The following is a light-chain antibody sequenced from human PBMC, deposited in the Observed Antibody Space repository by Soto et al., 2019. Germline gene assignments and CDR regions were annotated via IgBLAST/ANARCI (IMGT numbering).Light chain of an antibody. J-gene: IGLJ1*01. V-gene: IGLV2-14*01. CDR1: SSDVGIYNY. CDR2: EVS. Sequence: QSALTQPASVSGSPGQSIAISCTGSSSDVGIYNYVSWYQQHPGKVPKLIIYEVSNRPSGVSNRFSGSKSSNTASLTISGLQAEDEADYYCSSYTTSSTRVFGTGTKVTVL. CDR3: SSYTTSSTRV.